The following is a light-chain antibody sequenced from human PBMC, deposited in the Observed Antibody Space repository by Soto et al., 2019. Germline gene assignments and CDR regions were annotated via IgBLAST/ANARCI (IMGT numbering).Light chain of an antibody. CDR3: SSYTTSNTRQIV. CDR2: DVS. V-gene: IGLV2-14*03. J-gene: IGLJ1*01. Sequence: QSALTQPASVSGSPGQSITISFTGTISDVGGYNYVSWYQHHPGKAPKLIIYDVSNRPSGVSIRFSGSKSDNTASLTISGLQPEDEADYHCSSYTTSNTRQIVFGTGTKLTVL. CDR1: ISDVGGYNY.